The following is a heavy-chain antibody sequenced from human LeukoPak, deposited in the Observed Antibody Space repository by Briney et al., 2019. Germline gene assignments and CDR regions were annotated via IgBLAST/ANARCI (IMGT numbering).Heavy chain of an antibody. J-gene: IGHJ4*02. V-gene: IGHV3-20*04. Sequence: PGGSLRLSCAASGFTFDDYGMGWVRQAPGKGLEWVSGINWNGGSTGYADSVKGRFTISRDNAKNSLYLQMNSLRAEDTALYYCARGRGITGTNANDYWGQGTLVTVSS. CDR3: ARGRGITGTNANDY. CDR1: GFTFDDYG. CDR2: INWNGGST. D-gene: IGHD1-7*01.